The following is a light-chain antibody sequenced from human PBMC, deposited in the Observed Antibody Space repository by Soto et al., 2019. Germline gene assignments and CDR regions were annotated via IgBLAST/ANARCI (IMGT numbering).Light chain of an antibody. V-gene: IGLV1-44*01. J-gene: IGLJ1*01. Sequence: QSALTQPPSASGTPGQRVTISCSGSRSNIGSNLVSWYQQLPGTAPKLLIYANDQRPSGVPDRFSGSKSDTSASLAISGLQSEDEADYYCATWDGSYVFGTGTKLTVL. CDR3: ATWDGSYV. CDR1: RSNIGSNL. CDR2: AND.